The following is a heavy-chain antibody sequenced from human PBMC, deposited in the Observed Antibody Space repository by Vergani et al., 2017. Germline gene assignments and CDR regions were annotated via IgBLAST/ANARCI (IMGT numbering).Heavy chain of an antibody. CDR1: GGSISSYS. D-gene: IGHD1-26*01. Sequence: QVQLQESGPGLVKPSETLSLTCTVSGGSISSYSWSWIRQPPGKGLEWIGYIYYSGSTNYNPSLKSRVTISVDTSKNQFSLKLSSVTAADTAVYYCARDRGIVGATTGGMDVWGQGTTVTVSS. J-gene: IGHJ6*02. V-gene: IGHV4-59*01. CDR2: IYYSGST. CDR3: ARDRGIVGATTGGMDV.